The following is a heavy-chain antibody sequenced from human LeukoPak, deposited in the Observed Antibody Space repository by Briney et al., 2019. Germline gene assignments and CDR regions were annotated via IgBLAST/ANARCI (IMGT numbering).Heavy chain of an antibody. D-gene: IGHD2-2*01. Sequence: GASVKVSCKASGGTFSSYAISWVRQAPGQGLEWMGWISAYNGNTNYAQKLQGRVTMTTDTSTSTAYMELRSLRSDDTAVYYCARDNLGAPIVVVPAAIFYWGQGTLVTVSS. CDR3: ARDNLGAPIVVVPAAIFY. CDR2: ISAYNGNT. V-gene: IGHV1-18*01. J-gene: IGHJ4*02. CDR1: GGTFSSYA.